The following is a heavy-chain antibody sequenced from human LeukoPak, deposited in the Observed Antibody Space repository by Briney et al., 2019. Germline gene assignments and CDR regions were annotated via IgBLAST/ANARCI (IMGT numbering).Heavy chain of an antibody. CDR1: GFTFSSYW. D-gene: IGHD3-10*01. Sequence: GGSLRLSCVASGFTFSSYWMTWVRQAPGKGLEWVANIKQDGSEKYYVDSVKGRFTISRDNAKNSLYLQMNSLRAEDTAVYYCGGSGSYYYFDYWGQGTLVTVSS. CDR3: GGSGSYYYFDY. V-gene: IGHV3-7*01. CDR2: IKQDGSEK. J-gene: IGHJ4*02.